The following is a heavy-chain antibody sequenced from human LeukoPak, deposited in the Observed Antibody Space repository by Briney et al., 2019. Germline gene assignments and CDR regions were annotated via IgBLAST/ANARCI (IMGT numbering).Heavy chain of an antibody. J-gene: IGHJ3*02. D-gene: IGHD3-10*01. CDR1: GGTFSSYA. CDR2: IIPILGIA. CDR3: ARDRAEYYYGSGSYYHDAFDI. Sequence: ASVKVSCKASGGTFSSYAISWVRQAPGQGLEWMGRIIPILGIANYAQKFQGRVTITADKSTSTAYMELSSLRSEDTAVYYCARDRAEYYYGSGSYYHDAFDIWGQGTMVTVSS. V-gene: IGHV1-69*04.